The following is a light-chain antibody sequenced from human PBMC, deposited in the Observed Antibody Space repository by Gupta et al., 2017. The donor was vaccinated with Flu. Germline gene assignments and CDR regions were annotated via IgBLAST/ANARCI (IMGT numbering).Light chain of an antibody. Sequence: QTAGQAPLLLIYGASTLTSGVPSIFSGSGSGTDFTLPISRPQPEDSAIYYCQQRHSTPLTFGGGTKVDI. CDR2: GAS. CDR3: QQRHSTPLT. J-gene: IGKJ4*01. V-gene: IGKV1-39*01.